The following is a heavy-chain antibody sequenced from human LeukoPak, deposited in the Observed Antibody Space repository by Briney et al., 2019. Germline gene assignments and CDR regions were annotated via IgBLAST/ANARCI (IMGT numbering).Heavy chain of an antibody. V-gene: IGHV3-21*04. D-gene: IGHD3-22*01. CDR3: AKVGSAGWDSSGYWPI. CDR2: ISSSSSYI. J-gene: IGHJ3*02. Sequence: GGSLRLSCAASGFTFSSYSMNWVRQAPGKGLEWVSSISSSSSYIYYADSVKGRFTISRDNSKNTLYLQMNSLRAEDTAVYYCAKVGSAGWDSSGYWPIWGQGTMVTVSS. CDR1: GFTFSSYS.